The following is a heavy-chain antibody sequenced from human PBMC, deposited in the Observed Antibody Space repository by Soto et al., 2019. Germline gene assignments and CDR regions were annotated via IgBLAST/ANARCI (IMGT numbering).Heavy chain of an antibody. Sequence: SETLSLTCAVYGGFLSESYWTWIRQPPGKGLEWIGEINHVGGTNYNPSLKSRVTITVDTAKNQFSLNLRSVTAADTAMYFCARRERYYGSPGWFDPWGPGTLVTVSS. J-gene: IGHJ5*02. CDR1: GGFLSESY. CDR3: ARRERYYGSPGWFDP. CDR2: INHVGGT. V-gene: IGHV4-34*01. D-gene: IGHD3-10*01.